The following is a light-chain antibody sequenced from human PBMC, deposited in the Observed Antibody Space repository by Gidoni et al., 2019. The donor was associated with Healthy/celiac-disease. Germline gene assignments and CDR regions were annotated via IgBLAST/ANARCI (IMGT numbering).Light chain of an antibody. J-gene: IGKJ1*01. V-gene: IGKV1-39*01. CDR3: QPSYRTPCT. CDR1: QSISSY. CDR2: AAS. Sequence: DSQMTQSPSSLSASVGDRVTITCRASQSISSYVNWYQQKPGKAPKLLIYAASSLQSGVPSMFSGSGSGTDFTLTISSLQPLDFATYYFQPSYRTPCTFXQXTKVEIK.